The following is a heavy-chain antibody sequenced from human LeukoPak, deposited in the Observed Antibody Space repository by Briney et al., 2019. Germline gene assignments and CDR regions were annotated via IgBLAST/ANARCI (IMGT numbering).Heavy chain of an antibody. Sequence: GASVKVSCKASGYTFTSYDINWVRQATGQGLEWMGWMNPNSGNTGYTQKFQGRVTMTRNTSISTAYMELSSLRSEDTAVYYCARGDHDYGDLLDYWGQGTLVTVSS. CDR2: MNPNSGNT. V-gene: IGHV1-8*01. CDR1: GYTFTSYD. CDR3: ARGDHDYGDLLDY. J-gene: IGHJ4*02. D-gene: IGHD4-17*01.